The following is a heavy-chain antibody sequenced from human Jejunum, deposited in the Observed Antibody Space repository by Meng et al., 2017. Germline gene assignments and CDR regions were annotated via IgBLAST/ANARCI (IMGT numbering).Heavy chain of an antibody. CDR1: GFSFSDYY. J-gene: IGHJ4*02. CDR3: AKADSSNWFVGSNYFEF. Sequence: GGSLRLSCAASGFSFSDYYMSWIRQPPGKGLEWISYISSSGSPIYAADSLKGRFTTSRDNARNTLFLQMNSLRVEDTAVYYCAKADSSNWFVGSNYFEFWDLGALITVSS. V-gene: IGHV3-11*04. D-gene: IGHD3-22*01. CDR2: ISSSGSPI.